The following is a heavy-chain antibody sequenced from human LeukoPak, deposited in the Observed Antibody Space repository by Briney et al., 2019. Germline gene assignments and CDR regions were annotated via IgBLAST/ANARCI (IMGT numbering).Heavy chain of an antibody. CDR3: ARGIVVVPAAIVVVVAATSGAFDI. J-gene: IGHJ3*02. Sequence: ASVKVSCKASGYTFTGYYMHWVRQAPGQGLEWMGWINPNSGGTNYAQKFQGRVTMTRDTSISTAYMELSSLISDDTAVYYCARGIVVVPAAIVVVVAATSGAFDIWGQGTMVTVSS. V-gene: IGHV1-2*02. CDR1: GYTFTGYY. CDR2: INPNSGGT. D-gene: IGHD2-15*01.